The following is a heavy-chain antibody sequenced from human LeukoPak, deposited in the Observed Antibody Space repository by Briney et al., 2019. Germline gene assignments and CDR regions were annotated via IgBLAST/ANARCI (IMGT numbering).Heavy chain of an antibody. J-gene: IGHJ2*01. Sequence: SVKVSCKASGGTFISYAISWVRQAPGQGLEWMGGIIPIFGTANYAQKFQGRVTITADESTSTAYMELSSLRSEDTAVYYCATSPPYSSSWYYNWYFDLWGRGTLVTVSS. CDR2: IIPIFGTA. CDR1: GGTFISYA. D-gene: IGHD6-13*01. V-gene: IGHV1-69*13. CDR3: ATSPPYSSSWYYNWYFDL.